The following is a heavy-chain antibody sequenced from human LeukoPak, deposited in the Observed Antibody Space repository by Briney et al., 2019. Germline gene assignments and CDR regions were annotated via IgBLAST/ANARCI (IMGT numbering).Heavy chain of an antibody. J-gene: IGHJ4*02. CDR3: VREGRVSGYDFDY. D-gene: IGHD5-12*01. CDR2: INNDGSST. CDR1: GFSFSSYW. Sequence: GGSLRLSCEASGFSFSSYWMHWVRQAPGKGLVWVSRINNDGSSTTYADSVKGRLTIFRDNAKNTLYLQMTSLRAEDTAVYYCVREGRVSGYDFDYWGQGTLVTVSS. V-gene: IGHV3-74*01.